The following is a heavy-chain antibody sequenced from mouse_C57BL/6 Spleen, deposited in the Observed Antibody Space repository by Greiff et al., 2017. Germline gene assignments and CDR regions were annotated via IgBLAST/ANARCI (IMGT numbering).Heavy chain of an antibody. CDR1: GFTFSDYG. CDR3: ARGAVVPFAY. J-gene: IGHJ3*01. V-gene: IGHV5-17*01. Sequence: EVNVVESGGGLVKPGGSLKLSCAASGFTFSDYGMHWVRQAPEKGLEWVAYISSGSSTIYYADTVKGRFTISRDNAKNTLFLQMTSLRSEDTAMYYCARGAVVPFAYWGQGTLVTVSA. D-gene: IGHD1-1*01. CDR2: ISSGSSTI.